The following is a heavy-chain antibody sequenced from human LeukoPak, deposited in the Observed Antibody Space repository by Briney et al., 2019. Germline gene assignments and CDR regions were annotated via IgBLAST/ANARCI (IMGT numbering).Heavy chain of an antibody. CDR2: IYTGGST. V-gene: IGHV4-4*07. CDR3: ARDRRDGYNSFYYFDY. Sequence: SETLSLTCTVSGGSITTNYWSWIRQPAGKGLEWVGRIYTGGSTNYNPSLKSRVTMSVDTSKSQFSLKLNSVTAADTAVYYCARDRRDGYNSFYYFDYWGQGTLVTVSS. CDR1: GGSITTNY. D-gene: IGHD5-24*01. J-gene: IGHJ4*02.